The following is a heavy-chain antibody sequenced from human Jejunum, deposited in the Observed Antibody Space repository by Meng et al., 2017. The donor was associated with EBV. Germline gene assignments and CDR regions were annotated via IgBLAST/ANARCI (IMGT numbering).Heavy chain of an antibody. D-gene: IGHD3-10*01. CDR3: ARIRYGTGTDWFDP. J-gene: IGHJ5*02. V-gene: IGHV1-2*06. Sequence: GQLVEFGPEVKKPGASVRVSCQASGYRFTTYFLHWVRQAPGQGLEWMGRINCNNGDTDYAQKFQDRVTMTRDTSITTAYMDLTGLTSNDTAFYYCARIRYGTGTDWFDPWGQGTLVTVSS. CDR1: GYRFTTYF. CDR2: INCNNGDT.